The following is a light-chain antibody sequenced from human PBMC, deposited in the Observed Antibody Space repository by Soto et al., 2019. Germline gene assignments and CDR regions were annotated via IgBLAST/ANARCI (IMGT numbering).Light chain of an antibody. CDR3: SSFTTSSTPYV. J-gene: IGLJ1*01. CDR2: EVN. Sequence: QSALTQPASVSGSPGQSITISCTGTSSDVGGYKYVSWYQQHPGKAPKLMIYEVNNRPSGVSNRFSGSKSGNTASLTVSGLQDDDEADYYCSSFTTSSTPYVFGTGTKLTVL. V-gene: IGLV2-14*01. CDR1: SSDVGGYKY.